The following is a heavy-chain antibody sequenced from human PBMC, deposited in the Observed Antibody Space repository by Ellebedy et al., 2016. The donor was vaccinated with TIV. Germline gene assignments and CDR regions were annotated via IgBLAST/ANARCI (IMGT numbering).Heavy chain of an antibody. CDR3: ANGGSSTY. D-gene: IGHD1-26*01. Sequence: PGGSLRLSCAASGFSFSSYAMTRVRQAPGKGLEWVSSINGRGGDTYYADSGKGRFTISRDNSKNTLYLQMNSLRAEDTAVYYCANGGSSTYWGQGTLVTVSS. V-gene: IGHV3-23*01. J-gene: IGHJ4*02. CDR1: GFSFSSYA. CDR2: INGRGGDT.